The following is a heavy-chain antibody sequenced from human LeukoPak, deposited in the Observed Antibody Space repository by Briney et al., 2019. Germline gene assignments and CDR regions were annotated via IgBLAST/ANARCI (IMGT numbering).Heavy chain of an antibody. D-gene: IGHD2-8*02. CDR3: ATGSYSGGFDK. CDR2: INGNGVT. CDR1: GGSIGFYF. Sequence: PSETLSLTCTVSGGSIGFYFWSWIRQSAGKGLEWIGRINGNGVTNYNPSLKSRVTLSIDTSKSQISLRLTSVTAADTAVYYCATGSYSGGFDKWGQGTLVIVSS. V-gene: IGHV4-4*07. J-gene: IGHJ4*02.